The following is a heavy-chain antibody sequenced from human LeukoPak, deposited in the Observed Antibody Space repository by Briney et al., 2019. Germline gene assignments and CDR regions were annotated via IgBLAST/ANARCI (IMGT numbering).Heavy chain of an antibody. Sequence: GGSLRLSCAASGFTFSSYGMHWVRQAPGKGLEWVSDINWNGASRRYADSVKGRFTISRDNAKRSLYLQMNSLRAEDTALYYCARDSLKWEPKTHSFDFWGQGTMVTVSS. CDR1: GFTFSSYG. CDR3: ARDSLKWEPKTHSFDF. J-gene: IGHJ3*01. D-gene: IGHD1-26*01. V-gene: IGHV3-20*04. CDR2: INWNGASR.